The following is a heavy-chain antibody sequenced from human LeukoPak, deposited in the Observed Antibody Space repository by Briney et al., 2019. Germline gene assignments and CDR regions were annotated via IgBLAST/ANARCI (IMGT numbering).Heavy chain of an antibody. Sequence: GGSLRLSCAASGFTFLSYGMHWVRQAPGRGLEWVAFIGYDGSNKYYADSVKGRFTISRDNSENTLSLQMNSLRAEDTAVYYCAKCPSSTWPNLYDYWGQGTLVTVSA. V-gene: IGHV3-30*02. J-gene: IGHJ4*02. CDR3: AKCPSSTWPNLYDY. CDR2: IGYDGSNK. D-gene: IGHD2-2*01. CDR1: GFTFLSYG.